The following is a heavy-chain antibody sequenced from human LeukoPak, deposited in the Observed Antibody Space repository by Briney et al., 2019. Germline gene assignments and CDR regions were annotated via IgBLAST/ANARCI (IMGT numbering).Heavy chain of an antibody. J-gene: IGHJ4*02. CDR3: VRQKTPHGNFDY. Sequence: QPGGSLTLSCAASGFTFSSYDMHWVRQATGKGREWVSAIGVAANTFYSGSVKGRFTISRENAKNSLYLLMSSLRAEDTAVYYCVRQKTPHGNFDYWGQGTLVTVSS. CDR2: IGVAANT. CDR1: GFTFSSYD. V-gene: IGHV3-13*01. D-gene: IGHD1-26*01.